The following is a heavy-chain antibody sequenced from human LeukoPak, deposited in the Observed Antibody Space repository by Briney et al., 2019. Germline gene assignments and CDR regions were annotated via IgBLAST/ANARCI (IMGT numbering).Heavy chain of an antibody. J-gene: IGHJ4*02. V-gene: IGHV4-59*01. CDR2: IYYSGST. Sequence: SETLSLTCTVSGGSISSYYWSWIRQPPGKGLEWIGYIYYSGSTNYNPSLKSRVTISVDTSKNQFSLKLSSVTAADTAVYYCAREFGGGGALYFDYWARGPLAPVPS. D-gene: IGHD3-16*01. CDR3: AREFGGGGALYFDY. CDR1: GGSISSYY.